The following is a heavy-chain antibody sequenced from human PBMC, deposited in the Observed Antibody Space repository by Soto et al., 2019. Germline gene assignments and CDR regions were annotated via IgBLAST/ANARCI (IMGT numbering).Heavy chain of an antibody. CDR1: GFSFTSYA. CDR3: ARDVGAYYHSSGYYEY. CDR2: ISGRGGST. Sequence: PGGSLRLSCAASGFSFTSYAMSWVRQAPGTGLEWVSAISGRGGSTYYADSVKGRFTISRDSSKNTLYLQMNSLRAEDTAVYYCARDVGAYYHSSGYYEYWGQGTLVTVSS. J-gene: IGHJ4*02. D-gene: IGHD3-22*01. V-gene: IGHV3-23*01.